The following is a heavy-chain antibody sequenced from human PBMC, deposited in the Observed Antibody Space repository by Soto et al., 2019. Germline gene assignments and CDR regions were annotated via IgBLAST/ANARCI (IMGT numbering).Heavy chain of an antibody. Sequence: QVQLVESGGGVVQPGRSLRLSCAASGFTFSSYAMHWVRQAPGKGLEWVAVISYDGSNKYYADSVKGRFTISRDNSKNTLYLQMNSLRAEDTAVYYCARENYSSGSDFDYWGQGTLVTVSS. J-gene: IGHJ4*02. V-gene: IGHV3-30-3*01. CDR2: ISYDGSNK. D-gene: IGHD6-19*01. CDR3: ARENYSSGSDFDY. CDR1: GFTFSSYA.